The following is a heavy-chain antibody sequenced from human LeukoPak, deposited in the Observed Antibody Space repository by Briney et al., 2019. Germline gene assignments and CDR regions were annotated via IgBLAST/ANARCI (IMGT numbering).Heavy chain of an antibody. J-gene: IGHJ4*02. Sequence: GGSLRLSCAASGFTFSSYSMNWVRQAPGKGLEWVAVISYDGINKYYADSVEGRFAISRDNSKDTLYLQMNTLRPDDTAVYYCAKDSSPYRSEYSGGSCPDYWGQGTRVTVSS. D-gene: IGHD2-15*01. CDR3: AKDSSPYRSEYSGGSCPDY. CDR2: ISYDGINK. CDR1: GFTFSSYS. V-gene: IGHV3-30*18.